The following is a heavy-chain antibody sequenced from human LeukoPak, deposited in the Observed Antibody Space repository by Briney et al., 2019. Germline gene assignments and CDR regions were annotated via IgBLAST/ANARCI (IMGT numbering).Heavy chain of an antibody. Sequence: SLRLSCAASGFTFSSYAMQWVRQAPGKGLGWVAVISYDRSNKYYADSVKGRFTISRDNSKNTLYLQMNSLRAEDTAVYYCASMSYYDILTGLWGQGTLVTVSS. J-gene: IGHJ4*02. CDR1: GFTFSSYA. V-gene: IGHV3-30-3*01. CDR3: ASMSYYDILTGL. CDR2: ISYDRSNK. D-gene: IGHD3-9*01.